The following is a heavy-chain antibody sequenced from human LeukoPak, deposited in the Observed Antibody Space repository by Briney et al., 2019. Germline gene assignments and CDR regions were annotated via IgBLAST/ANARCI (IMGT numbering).Heavy chain of an antibody. D-gene: IGHD3-10*01. Sequence: GGSLRLSCAASGFTFSSSAMSWVRQAPGKGLEWLSTINGGDYSTYYADSVKGRFTISRDSSKNTLYLQMNSLRTDDTAVYYCATANPTPRGVNFADWGQGTLVTVSS. CDR1: GFTFSSSA. CDR3: ATANPTPRGVNFAD. V-gene: IGHV3-23*01. J-gene: IGHJ4*02. CDR2: INGGDYST.